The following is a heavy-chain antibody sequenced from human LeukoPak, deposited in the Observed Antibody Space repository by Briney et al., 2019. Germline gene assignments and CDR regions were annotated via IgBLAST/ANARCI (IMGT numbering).Heavy chain of an antibody. CDR1: GFTFGSYA. J-gene: IGHJ4*02. Sequence: GGSLRLSCAASGFTFGSYAMSWVRQAPGKGLEWVAAIRNSGGDTYYADSVKGRFTISRDNSKNTLSLQMNSLRPEDTALYYCARNLNSGSFYYFDYWGQGTLVTVSS. CDR3: ARNLNSGSFYYFDY. V-gene: IGHV3-23*01. D-gene: IGHD1-26*01. CDR2: IRNSGGDT.